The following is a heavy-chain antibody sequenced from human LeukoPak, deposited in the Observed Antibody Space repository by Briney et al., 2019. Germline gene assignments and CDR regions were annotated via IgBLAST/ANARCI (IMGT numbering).Heavy chain of an antibody. D-gene: IGHD4-17*01. CDR1: GFTFSSYA. Sequence: GGSLRLSCAASGFTFSSYAMHWVRRAPGKGLEWVAVISYDGSNKYYADSVKGRFTISRDNSKNTLYLQMNSLRAEDTAVYYCARETVGYFDYWGQGTLVTVSS. V-gene: IGHV3-30*01. CDR2: ISYDGSNK. CDR3: ARETVGYFDY. J-gene: IGHJ4*02.